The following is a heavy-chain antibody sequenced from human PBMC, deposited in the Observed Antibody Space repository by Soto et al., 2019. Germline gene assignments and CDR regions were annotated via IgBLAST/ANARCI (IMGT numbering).Heavy chain of an antibody. J-gene: IGHJ5*02. D-gene: IGHD2-8*01. Sequence: GETLKISCKGSGYSFTSYWIGWVRQMPGKGLEWMGIIYPGDSDTRYSPSFQGQVTISADKSISTAYLQWSSLKASDTAMYYCARGDGYCTNGVCYANWFDPWGQGTLVTVSS. CDR1: GYSFTSYW. CDR2: IYPGDSDT. CDR3: ARGDGYCTNGVCYANWFDP. V-gene: IGHV5-51*01.